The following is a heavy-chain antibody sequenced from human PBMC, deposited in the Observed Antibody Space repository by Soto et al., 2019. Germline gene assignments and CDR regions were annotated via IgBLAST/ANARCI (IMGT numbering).Heavy chain of an antibody. Sequence: HPGGSLRLSCAASGFTFSTYSMNWVRQAPGKGLEWVSYISSSSNTIYYADSVKGRFTISRDNAKNSLYLQMNSLRAEDTAVYYCAKDVRYCSGGSCYLGYFDYWGQGTLVTVSS. CDR2: ISSSSNTI. J-gene: IGHJ4*02. CDR1: GFTFSTYS. V-gene: IGHV3-48*01. CDR3: AKDVRYCSGGSCYLGYFDY. D-gene: IGHD2-15*01.